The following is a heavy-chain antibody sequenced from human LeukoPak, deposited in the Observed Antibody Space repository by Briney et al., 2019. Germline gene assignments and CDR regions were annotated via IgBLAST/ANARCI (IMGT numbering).Heavy chain of an antibody. D-gene: IGHD3-10*01. V-gene: IGHV4-61*02. CDR1: GGSISSGGYS. CDR2: IHTSGST. Sequence: SETLSLTCAVSGGSISSGGYSWSWIRQPAGKGLEWIGRIHTSGSTKYNPSLKSRVTMSVDTAKNQFSLKLSSVNAADTAVYYCTRQRKSCPPGVFVTGKACGFASWGQGPLVTVSS. CDR3: TRQRKSCPPGVFVTGKACGFAS. J-gene: IGHJ5*01.